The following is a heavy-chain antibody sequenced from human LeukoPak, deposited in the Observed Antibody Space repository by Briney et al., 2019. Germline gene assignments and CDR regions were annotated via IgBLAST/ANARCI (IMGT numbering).Heavy chain of an antibody. D-gene: IGHD5-18*01. CDR3: ARGRDTAMVEH. Sequence: SETLSLTCAVYGGSFSGYYWSWIRQPPGKGLEWIGEINHSGSTNYNPSLKCRVTISVDTSKNQFSLKLSSVTAADTAVYYCARGRDTAMVEHWGQGTLVTVSS. V-gene: IGHV4-34*01. CDR2: INHSGST. J-gene: IGHJ1*01. CDR1: GGSFSGYY.